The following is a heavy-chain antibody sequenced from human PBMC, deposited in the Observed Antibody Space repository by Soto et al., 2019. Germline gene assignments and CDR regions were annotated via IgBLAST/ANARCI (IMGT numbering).Heavy chain of an antibody. CDR2: INHSGST. CDR3: ARRNYYGSGSYYYYYYYGMDV. D-gene: IGHD3-10*01. V-gene: IGHV4-34*01. Sequence: SSETLSLTCAVYGGSFSGYYWSWMRQPPGKGLEWIGEINHSGSTNYNPSLKSRVTISVDTSKNQFSLKLSSVTAADTAVYYCARRNYYGSGSYYYYYYYGMDVWGQGTTVTVSS. J-gene: IGHJ6*02. CDR1: GGSFSGYY.